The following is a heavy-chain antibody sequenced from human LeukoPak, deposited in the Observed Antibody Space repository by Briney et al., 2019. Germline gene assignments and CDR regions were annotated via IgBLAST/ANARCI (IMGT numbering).Heavy chain of an antibody. CDR3: AKEEGYSSSWYVY. Sequence: GGSLRLSCAASGFTFSSYSMHWVRQAPGKGLEWVSAISGSGGSTYYADSVKGRFTISRDNSKNTLYLQMNSLRAEDTAVYYCAKEEGYSSSWYVYWGQGTLVTVSS. V-gene: IGHV3-23*01. J-gene: IGHJ4*02. CDR2: ISGSGGST. D-gene: IGHD6-13*01. CDR1: GFTFSSYS.